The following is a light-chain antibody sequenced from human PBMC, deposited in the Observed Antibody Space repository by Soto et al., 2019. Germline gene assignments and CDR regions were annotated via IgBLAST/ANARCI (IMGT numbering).Light chain of an antibody. V-gene: IGKV3-20*01. CDR3: QQYGSSVFT. J-gene: IGKJ3*01. CDR2: GAS. Sequence: EIVLTQSPGTLSLSPGGRATLSCRASQSVSNSYLAWYQQKPGQAPRLLIYGASTRATGIPDRFSGSGSGTDFTLTISRLEPEDFAVYYCQQYGSSVFTFGPGTKVDIK. CDR1: QSVSNSY.